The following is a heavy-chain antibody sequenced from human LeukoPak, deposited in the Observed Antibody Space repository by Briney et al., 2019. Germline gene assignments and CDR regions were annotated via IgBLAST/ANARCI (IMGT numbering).Heavy chain of an antibody. V-gene: IGHV4-59*01. CDR3: ASTPLAVAGTPYWYFDL. J-gene: IGHJ2*01. CDR1: GGSISSYY. CDR2: IYSTGST. D-gene: IGHD6-19*01. Sequence: SETLSLTCTVSGGSISSYYWNWIRQSPGKGLEWIGNIYSTGSTNYKPSLKSRVTISVDTSKNQFSLRLSSVTAADTAVYYCASTPLAVAGTPYWYFDLWGRGTLVTVSS.